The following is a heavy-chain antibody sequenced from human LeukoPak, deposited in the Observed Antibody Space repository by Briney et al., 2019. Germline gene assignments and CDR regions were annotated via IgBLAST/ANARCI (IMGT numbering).Heavy chain of an antibody. CDR3: AKGDTSGTALHWFDP. CDR2: ITGSGYT. D-gene: IGHD1-1*01. V-gene: IGHV3-23*01. J-gene: IGHJ5*02. CDR1: GFTFSSYA. Sequence: PGGSLRLSCAASGFTFSSYAMSWVRQAPGKGPEWVSDITGSGYTHYADSVKGRFTIPRDNSKDTLYLQMSSLRAEDTALYYCAKGDTSGTALHWFDPWGQGTLVTVSS.